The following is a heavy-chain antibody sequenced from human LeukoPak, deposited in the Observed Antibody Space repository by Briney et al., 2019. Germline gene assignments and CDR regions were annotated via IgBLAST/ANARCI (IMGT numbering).Heavy chain of an antibody. V-gene: IGHV4-59*01. Sequence: SETLSLTCDVSGGSIINFYWSWVRQSPGKGLEWIGHIYYSGSTTYSPSLRTRVNISLDTSKKVFSLNLNSLTAADTAVYYCARLDENFDILTGYFRYWGQGALVSVSS. CDR2: IYYSGST. CDR3: ARLDENFDILTGYFRY. CDR1: GGSIINFY. J-gene: IGHJ4*02. D-gene: IGHD3-9*01.